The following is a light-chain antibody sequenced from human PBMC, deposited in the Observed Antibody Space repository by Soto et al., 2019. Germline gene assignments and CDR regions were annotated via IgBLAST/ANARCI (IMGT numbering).Light chain of an antibody. CDR3: QKYNSAPDGA. J-gene: IGKJ1*01. CDR2: AAS. V-gene: IGKV1-27*01. Sequence: DIQMTQSPSSLSASVGDSVTSTCRASQGISTYLAWYQQKPGKVPKLLIYAASTLQSGVPSRFSSSGSGTDFTLTISSLQPEDVATYYCQKYNSAPDGAFGQGTKVEIK. CDR1: QGISTY.